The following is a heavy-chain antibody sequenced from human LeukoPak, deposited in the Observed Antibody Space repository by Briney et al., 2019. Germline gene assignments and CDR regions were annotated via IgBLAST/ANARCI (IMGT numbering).Heavy chain of an antibody. Sequence: GGSLRLSCEASGFTFTAYALTWFRQAPGKVLEWVANIHDDGFVRNYVDSVKGRFTISRDNAKNSVYLQLNNLRVDDTALYYCARGRGWVDHWGQGTLVTVSS. CDR3: ARGRGWVDH. D-gene: IGHD3-16*01. CDR2: IHDDGFVR. J-gene: IGHJ4*02. CDR1: GFTFTAYA. V-gene: IGHV3-7*03.